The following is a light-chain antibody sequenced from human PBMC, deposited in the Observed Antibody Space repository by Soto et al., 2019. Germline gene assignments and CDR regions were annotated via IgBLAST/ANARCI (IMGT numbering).Light chain of an antibody. CDR3: QQYNSWWT. J-gene: IGKJ1*01. CDR1: QGVSYW. V-gene: IGKV1-5*01. CDR2: DRS. Sequence: DIQMTQSPSTLSASVGDRVTITCWASQGVSYWLAWYQQKPGKAPKLLIYDRSSLASGVPRRFSGSGSGTEFILTISSLQPDDGATYYCQQYNSWWTFGQGTKVEI.